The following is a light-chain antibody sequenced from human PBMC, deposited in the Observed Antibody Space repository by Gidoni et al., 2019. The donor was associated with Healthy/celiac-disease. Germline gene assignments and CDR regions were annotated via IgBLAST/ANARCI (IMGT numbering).Light chain of an antibody. CDR1: SSDVGGYNY. J-gene: IGLJ1*01. V-gene: IGLV2-14*01. CDR2: DVS. Sequence: QSALTPPASVSGSPGHSITISCTGTSSDVGGYNYVSWYQPHPGKAPKLMIYDVSNRPSGVSNRFSGSKSGNTASLTISGLQAEDEADYYCSSYTSSSTHYVFGTGTKVTVL. CDR3: SSYTSSSTHYV.